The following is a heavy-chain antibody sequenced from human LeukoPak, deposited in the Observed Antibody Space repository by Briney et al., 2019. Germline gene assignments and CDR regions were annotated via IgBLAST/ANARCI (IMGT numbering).Heavy chain of an antibody. CDR3: AREYYDSSGWNWFDP. Sequence: WASVKVSCKASGGTFSSYAISWVRQAPGQGLEWMGWINPNSGGTNYAQKFQGRVTMTRDTSISTAYMELSRLRSDDTAVYYCAREYYDSSGWNWFDPWGQGTLVTVSS. CDR2: INPNSGGT. D-gene: IGHD3-22*01. V-gene: IGHV1-2*02. J-gene: IGHJ5*02. CDR1: GGTFSSYA.